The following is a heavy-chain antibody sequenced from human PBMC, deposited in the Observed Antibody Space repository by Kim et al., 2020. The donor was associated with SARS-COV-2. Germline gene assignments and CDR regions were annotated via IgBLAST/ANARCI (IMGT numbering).Heavy chain of an antibody. CDR1: GFIFNING. Sequence: LSLTCAASGFIFNINGMHWVRQAPGKGLEWGAVISYDGGYKSFADSVKGRFTISRDNSKNTLYLEMKSLRAEDTAVYYCAKDNGYYYYGMDVWGQGT. CDR3: AKDNGYYYYGMDV. CDR2: ISYDGGYK. J-gene: IGHJ6*02. V-gene: IGHV3-30*18.